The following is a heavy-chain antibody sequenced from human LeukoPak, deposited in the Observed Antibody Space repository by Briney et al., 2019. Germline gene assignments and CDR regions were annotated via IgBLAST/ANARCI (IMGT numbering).Heavy chain of an antibody. Sequence: GGSLRLSCAASGFTFRSHKMHWVRQAPGKGLERVTIISYDGSNKLYADSVKGRFTTSRDNSKSTLYLQMNSLRVDDTAVYYCAREGSGLDYWGQGTLVTVSS. J-gene: IGHJ4*02. CDR3: AREGSGLDY. CDR1: GFTFRSHK. CDR2: ISYDGSNK. V-gene: IGHV3-30-3*01. D-gene: IGHD6-19*01.